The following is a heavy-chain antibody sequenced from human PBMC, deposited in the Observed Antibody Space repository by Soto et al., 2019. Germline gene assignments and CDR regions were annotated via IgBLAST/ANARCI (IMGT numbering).Heavy chain of an antibody. D-gene: IGHD4-17*01. V-gene: IGHV4-31*03. CDR3: ARGDSTVSSVFDY. CDR2: ILHNGDT. CDR1: GGPFSGGGYY. J-gene: IGHJ4*02. Sequence: QVQLQESGPGLVKPSQTLSLTCTVSGGPFSGGGYYWSWVRQAPGKGLEWMGYILHNGDTSYNPSLKSRITISKDTPKRKFSLNLSSVTAADTAGYYCARGDSTVSSVFDYWGQGMLVTVSS.